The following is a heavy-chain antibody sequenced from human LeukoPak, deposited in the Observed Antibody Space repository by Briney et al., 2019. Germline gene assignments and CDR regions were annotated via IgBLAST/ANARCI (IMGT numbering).Heavy chain of an antibody. V-gene: IGHV1-2*02. D-gene: IGHD3-9*01. CDR2: INPNSGGT. J-gene: IGHJ3*02. CDR3: ARTQYRYFDWLPHFDAFDI. CDR1: GYTFTGYY. Sequence: ASVKVSCKASGYTFTGYYMHWVRQAPGQGLEWMGWINPNSGGTNYAQKFQSRVTMTRDTSISTAYMELSRLRSDDTAVYYCARTQYRYFDWLPHFDAFDIWGQGTMVTVSS.